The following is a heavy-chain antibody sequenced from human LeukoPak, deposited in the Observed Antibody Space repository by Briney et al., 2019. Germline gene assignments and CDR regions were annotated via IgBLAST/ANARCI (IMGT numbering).Heavy chain of an antibody. Sequence: SQTLSLTCAISGDSVSSNSATCNWIRQSPSRGLEWLGRTYYRSKWYYDYALSVKSRISINPDTSKNQFSLQLNSVTPEDTAVYYCAGTGSYFRYWDQGTLVTVSS. D-gene: IGHD1-26*01. CDR1: GDSVSSNSAT. CDR3: AGTGSYFRY. J-gene: IGHJ4*02. V-gene: IGHV6-1*01. CDR2: TYYRSKWYY.